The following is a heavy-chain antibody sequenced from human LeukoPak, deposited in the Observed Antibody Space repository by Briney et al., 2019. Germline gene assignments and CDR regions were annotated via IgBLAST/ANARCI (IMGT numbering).Heavy chain of an antibody. D-gene: IGHD1-7*01. J-gene: IGHJ4*02. CDR3: ARAHNWKYGSFDF. CDR2: IKQDGREK. V-gene: IGHV3-7*01. CDR1: GFTFSSYW. Sequence: PGGSLRLSCAASGFTFSSYWMSWVRQAPGKGLEWVANIKQDGREKYYVDSVKGRFTISRDNAKNSLYLQMNSLRAEDTAVYYCARAHNWKYGSFDFWGQGTLVTVSS.